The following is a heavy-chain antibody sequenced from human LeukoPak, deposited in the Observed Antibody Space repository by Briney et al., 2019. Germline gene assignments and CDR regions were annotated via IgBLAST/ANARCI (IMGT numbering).Heavy chain of an antibody. CDR1: GGSISSYY. CDR3: ARETYYYDSSGYWGENDAFDI. CDR2: IYTSGST. J-gene: IGHJ3*02. V-gene: IGHV4-4*07. D-gene: IGHD3-22*01. Sequence: SETLSLTCTVSGGSISSYYWSWIRQPAGKGLEWIGRIYTSGSTNYNPSLKSRVTMSVDTSKNQFSLKLSSVTAADTAVYYCARETYYYDSSGYWGENDAFDIWGQGTMVTVSS.